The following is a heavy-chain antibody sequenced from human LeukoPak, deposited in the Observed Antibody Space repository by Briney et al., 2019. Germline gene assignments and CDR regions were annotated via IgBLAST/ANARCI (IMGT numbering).Heavy chain of an antibody. V-gene: IGHV3-23*01. J-gene: IGHJ4*02. CDR3: AKDHNMCGGDCYPLLDY. Sequence: PGGSLRLSCAASGFTFSSYAMSWVRQAPGKGLEWVSAISGSGGSTYYADSVKGRFTISRDNSKNTLYLQMNSLRAEDTAVYYCAKDHNMCGGDCYPLLDYWGQGTLVTVSS. CDR2: ISGSGGST. CDR1: GFTFSSYA. D-gene: IGHD2-21*01.